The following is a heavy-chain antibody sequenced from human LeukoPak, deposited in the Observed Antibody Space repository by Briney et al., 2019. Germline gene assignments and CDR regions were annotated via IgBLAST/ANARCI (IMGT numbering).Heavy chain of an antibody. CDR3: VRGRWLNYFDY. J-gene: IGHJ4*02. D-gene: IGHD4-23*01. CDR2: ISSGGSTI. V-gene: IGHV3-48*03. Sequence: GGSLRLPCAASGFTFSSSELNWVRQAPGKGLEWLSYISSGGSTIYYADSVKGRFTISRDNAKKSLSLQMNSLRAEDTAVYYCVRGRWLNYFDYWGQGTLVTVFS. CDR1: GFTFSSSE.